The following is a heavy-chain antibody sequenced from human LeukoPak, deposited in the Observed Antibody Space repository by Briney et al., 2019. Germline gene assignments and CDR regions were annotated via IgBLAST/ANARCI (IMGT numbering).Heavy chain of an antibody. V-gene: IGHV5-51*01. D-gene: IGHD5-12*01. J-gene: IGHJ4*02. CDR2: IYPGDFDT. CDR1: GYSFTSHW. Sequence: GESLKISCKGSGYSFTSHWIGWVRQMPGKGLEWMGIIYPGDFDTRYSPSFQGQVAISADKSISTAYLQWSSLKASDTAMYYCARVSTPSAYDPFDFWGQGTLVTVSS. CDR3: ARVSTPSAYDPFDF.